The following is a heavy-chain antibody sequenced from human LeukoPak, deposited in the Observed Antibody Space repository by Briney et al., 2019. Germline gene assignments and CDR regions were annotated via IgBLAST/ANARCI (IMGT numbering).Heavy chain of an antibody. CDR2: IHYSGST. D-gene: IGHD2-2*01. J-gene: IGHJ4*02. V-gene: IGHV4-34*01. CDR1: GGSFSGYY. CDR3: ARDHVVPAAIL. Sequence: SETLSLTCAVYGGSFSGYYWSWIRQPPGKGLEWIGYIHYSGSTYYNPSLKSRVTISVDTSKNQFSLKLSSVTAADTAVYYCARDHVVPAAILWGQGTLVTVSS.